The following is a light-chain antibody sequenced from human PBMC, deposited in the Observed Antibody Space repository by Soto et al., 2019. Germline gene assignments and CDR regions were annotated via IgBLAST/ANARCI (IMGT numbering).Light chain of an antibody. V-gene: IGKV1-5*01. Sequence: DIQMTQSPSTLSASVGDRVTITCRASQSISSWLAWYQQKLGRAPRLLIYDASSLESGVPSRFSGSGYGTEFTLTISSLQPDDFATYFCHSRAFGQGTRLEIK. CDR2: DAS. J-gene: IGKJ5*01. CDR3: HSRA. CDR1: QSISSW.